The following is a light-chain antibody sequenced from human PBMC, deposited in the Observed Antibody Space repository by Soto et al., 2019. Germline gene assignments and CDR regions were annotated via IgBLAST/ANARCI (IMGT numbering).Light chain of an antibody. CDR3: SSYAGSSNV. CDR2: EVN. Sequence: QSVLTQPPSASGSPGQSVTISCTGTSNDIGGYNYVSWYQQYPGKAPKLLISEVNERPAGVPDRFSGSKSDNTASLTVSGLQAEDEADYYCSSYAGSSNVFGTGTKLTVL. CDR1: SNDIGGYNY. V-gene: IGLV2-8*01. J-gene: IGLJ1*01.